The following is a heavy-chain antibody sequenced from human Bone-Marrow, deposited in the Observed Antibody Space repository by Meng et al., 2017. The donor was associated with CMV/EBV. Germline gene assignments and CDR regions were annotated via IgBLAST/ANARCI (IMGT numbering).Heavy chain of an antibody. J-gene: IGHJ4*02. CDR3: ASVSGSFDY. CDR2: INWNGGST. D-gene: IGHD1-26*01. CDR1: GFTFSSYG. Sequence: GESLKISCAASGFTFSSYGMHWVRQAPGKGLEWVSGINWNGGSTGYADSVKGRFTISRDNAKNSLYLQMNSLRAEDTALYYCASVSGSFDYWGQGTLVTVSS. V-gene: IGHV3-20*04.